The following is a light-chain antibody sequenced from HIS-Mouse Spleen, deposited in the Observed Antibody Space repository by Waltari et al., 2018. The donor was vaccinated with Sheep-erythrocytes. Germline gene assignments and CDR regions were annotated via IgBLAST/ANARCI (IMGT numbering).Light chain of an antibody. CDR2: DVS. CDR3: CSYAGSYNHV. J-gene: IGLJ1*01. Sequence: QSALTQPRSVSGSPGQSVTISCTGTSSDVGCYNYVSWYQQHPGKAPKCMIYDVSKRPSVFRDRCSGCKSGNTASLTISGLQAEDEADYYCCSYAGSYNHVFATGTKVTVL. V-gene: IGLV2-11*01. CDR1: SSDVGCYNY.